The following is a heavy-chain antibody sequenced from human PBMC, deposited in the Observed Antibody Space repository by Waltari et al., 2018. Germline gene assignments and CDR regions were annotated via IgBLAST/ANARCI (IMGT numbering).Heavy chain of an antibody. D-gene: IGHD3-16*01. V-gene: IGHV3-23*03. CDR2: IYNGGSGT. CDR1: GFTFSTYA. CDR3: TNGGY. J-gene: IGHJ4*02. Sequence: EVQLVESGGDLVQPGGSLRLSCAASGFTFSTYAMSWVRQYPGKGLEWVSSIYNGGSGTYYAASVKGRFTISRDNSRNTLYLQMNSLSVEDTAVYYCTNGGYWGQGTLVTVSS.